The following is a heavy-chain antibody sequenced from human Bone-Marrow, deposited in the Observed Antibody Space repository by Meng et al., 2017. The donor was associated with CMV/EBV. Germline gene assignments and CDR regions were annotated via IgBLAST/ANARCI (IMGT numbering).Heavy chain of an antibody. D-gene: IGHD2-21*01. J-gene: IGHJ4*02. V-gene: IGHV4-39*07. CDR1: GGSMNTGSYY. Sequence: SETLSLTCTVAGGSMNTGSYYWGWIRQPPGKGLEWIGSIYYSGSTYYNPSLKSRVTISIDTSKNRFSLRLKSVTAADTAVYYCAKELGPLAPIADWGQGMLVTVSS. CDR3: AKELGPLAPIAD. CDR2: IYYSGST.